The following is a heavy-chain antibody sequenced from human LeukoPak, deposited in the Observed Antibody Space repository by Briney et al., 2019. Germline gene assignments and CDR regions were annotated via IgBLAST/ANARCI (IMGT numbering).Heavy chain of an antibody. CDR2: INHSGST. J-gene: IGHJ6*04. D-gene: IGHD3-10*01. Sequence: SETLSLTCAVYGGSFSGYYWSWIRQPPRKGLEWIGEINHSGSTNYNPSLKSRVTISVDTSKNQFSLKLSSVTAADTAVYYCAGPLWFGVWYVWGKGTTVTISS. CDR1: GGSFSGYY. CDR3: AGPLWFGVWYV. V-gene: IGHV4-34*01.